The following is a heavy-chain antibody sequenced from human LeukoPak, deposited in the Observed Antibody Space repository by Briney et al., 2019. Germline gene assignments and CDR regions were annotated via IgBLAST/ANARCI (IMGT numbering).Heavy chain of an antibody. CDR3: ASFRVAGSLDFGY. V-gene: IGHV3-21*01. Sequence: PGGSLRLSCAASGFTFSSYSMTWVRQAPGKGLEWVSSISSSSSYIYYADSVKGRFTISRDNAKNSLYLQMNSLRAEDTAVYYCASFRVAGSLDFGYWGQGTLVTVSS. D-gene: IGHD6-19*01. CDR2: ISSSSSYI. CDR1: GFTFSSYS. J-gene: IGHJ4*02.